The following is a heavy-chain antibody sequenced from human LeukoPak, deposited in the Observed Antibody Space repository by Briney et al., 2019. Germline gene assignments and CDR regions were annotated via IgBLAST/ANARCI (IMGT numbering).Heavy chain of an antibody. V-gene: IGHV3-23*01. CDR2: ISGSGGST. Sequence: GGSLRLSCAVSGITLSNYGMSWVRQAPGKGLEWVSAISGSGGSTYYADSVKGRFTISRDNSKNTLYLQMNSLRAEDTAVYYCAKAGPGKGYFDYWGQGTLVTVSS. J-gene: IGHJ4*02. CDR3: AKAGPGKGYFDY. D-gene: IGHD3-10*01. CDR1: GITLSNYG.